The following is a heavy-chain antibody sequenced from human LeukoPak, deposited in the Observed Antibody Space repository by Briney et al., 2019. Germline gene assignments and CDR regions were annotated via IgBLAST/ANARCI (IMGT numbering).Heavy chain of an antibody. Sequence: GGSLRLSCAATGFTFSSYVMHWVRQAPGKGLEWVAFTLSDGSNKYYADSVKGRSTISRDNSKNTLYLQMNSLRPEDTAVYYCAKPRTTAGTLDYFDYWGQGTLVTVSS. CDR1: GFTFSSYV. V-gene: IGHV3-30*02. CDR3: AKPRTTAGTLDYFDY. J-gene: IGHJ4*02. CDR2: TLSDGSNK. D-gene: IGHD6-19*01.